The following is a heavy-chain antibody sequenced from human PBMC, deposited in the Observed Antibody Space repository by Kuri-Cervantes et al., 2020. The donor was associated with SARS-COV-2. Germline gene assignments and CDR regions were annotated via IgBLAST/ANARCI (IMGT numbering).Heavy chain of an antibody. CDR2: IYYSGST. CDR3: ARQLRTRAFDI. D-gene: IGHD3-3*01. Sequence: SETLSLTCTVSGGSISSSSYYWGWIRQPPGKGLGWIGSIYYSGSTYYNPSLKSRVTISVDTSKNQFSLKLSSVTAVDTAVYYCARQLRTRAFDIWGQGTMVTVSS. V-gene: IGHV4-39*01. J-gene: IGHJ3*02. CDR1: GGSISSSSYY.